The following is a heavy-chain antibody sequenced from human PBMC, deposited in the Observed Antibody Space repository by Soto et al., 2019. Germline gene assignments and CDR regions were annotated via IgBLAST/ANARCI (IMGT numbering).Heavy chain of an antibody. Sequence: SGTLSLTFTVSGGSISSGGYYWSWIRQHPGKGLEWIGYIYYSGSTYYNPSLKSRVTISVDTSKNQFSLKLSSVTAADTAVYYCARDHLRSGQVDYWGQGTLVTVSS. V-gene: IGHV4-31*03. CDR2: IYYSGST. J-gene: IGHJ4*02. CDR3: ARDHLRSGQVDY. CDR1: GGSISSGGYY. D-gene: IGHD5-12*01.